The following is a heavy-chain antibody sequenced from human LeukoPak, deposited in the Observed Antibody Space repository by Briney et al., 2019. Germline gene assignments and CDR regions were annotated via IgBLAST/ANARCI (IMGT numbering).Heavy chain of an antibody. CDR2: INHSGST. CDR3: AREAVDDSSGYYYSPDAFDI. V-gene: IGHV4-34*01. CDR1: GGSISSYY. D-gene: IGHD3-22*01. Sequence: SETLSLTCTVSGGSISSYYWSWIRQPPGKGLEWIGEINHSGSTNYNPSLKSRVTISVDTSKNQFSLKLSSVTAADTAVYYCAREAVDDSSGYYYSPDAFDIWGQGTMVTVSS. J-gene: IGHJ3*02.